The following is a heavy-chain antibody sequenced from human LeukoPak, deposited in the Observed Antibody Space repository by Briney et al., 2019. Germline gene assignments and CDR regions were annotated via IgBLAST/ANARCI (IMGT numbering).Heavy chain of an antibody. CDR2: INHSGST. CDR3: ARVGIVVVPAALRRAFDI. V-gene: IGHV4-34*01. D-gene: IGHD2-2*03. J-gene: IGHJ3*02. Sequence: PSETLPLTCAVYGGSFSGYYWSWIRQPPGKGLEWIGEINHSGSTNYNPSLKSRVTISVDTSKDQFSLKLSSVTAADTAVYYCARVGIVVVPAALRRAFDIWGQGTMVTVSS. CDR1: GGSFSGYY.